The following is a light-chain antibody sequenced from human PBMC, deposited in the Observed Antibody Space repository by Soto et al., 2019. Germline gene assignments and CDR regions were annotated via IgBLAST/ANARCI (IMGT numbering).Light chain of an antibody. CDR1: QGINHY. CDR3: LQHNSYPWT. Sequence: IPMTQSPSSLSASVGDRVTITCRASQGINHYLAWFQQKPGKVPKLLIYATSTLQSGVPSRFSGSGSGTEFTLTISSLQPDDFATYYCLQHNSYPWTFGQGTKVDIK. J-gene: IGKJ1*01. V-gene: IGKV1-27*01. CDR2: ATS.